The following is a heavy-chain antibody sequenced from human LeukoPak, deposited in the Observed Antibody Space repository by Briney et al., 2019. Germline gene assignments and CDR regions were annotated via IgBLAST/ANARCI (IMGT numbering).Heavy chain of an antibody. V-gene: IGHV4-59*01. CDR1: GGSISSYY. Sequence: KTSETLSLTCTVSGGSISSYYWSWIRQPPGKGLEWIGYIYYSGSTNYNPSLKSRVTISVDTSKNQFSLKLSSVTAADTAVYYCARSGGPPRGGEIRRFSMSGEWFNPFDYWGQGTLVTVSS. D-gene: IGHD3-10*02. CDR3: ARSGGPPRGGEIRRFSMSGEWFNPFDY. J-gene: IGHJ4*02. CDR2: IYYSGST.